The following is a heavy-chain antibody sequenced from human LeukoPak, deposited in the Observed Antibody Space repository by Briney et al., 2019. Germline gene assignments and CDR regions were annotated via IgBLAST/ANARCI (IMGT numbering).Heavy chain of an antibody. CDR1: GFTFSSYA. Sequence: PGGSLRLSCAASGFTFSSYAMSWVRQAPGKGLEWVSAISGSGGSTYYADSVKGRFTISRDNSKNTLYLQMNSLRAEDTAVYYCARANSSGWYGFFDYWGQGTLVTVSS. CDR3: ARANSSGWYGFFDY. CDR2: ISGSGGST. D-gene: IGHD6-19*01. V-gene: IGHV3-23*01. J-gene: IGHJ4*02.